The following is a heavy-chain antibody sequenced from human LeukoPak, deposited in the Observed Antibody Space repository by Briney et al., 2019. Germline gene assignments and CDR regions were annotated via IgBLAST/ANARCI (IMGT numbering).Heavy chain of an antibody. CDR1: GYTFTGYY. V-gene: IGHV1-2*02. CDR3: ARARDTAMAHNWFDP. Sequence: ASVKVSCKASGYTFTGYYMHWVRQAPGQGLEWMGWINPNSGGTNYAQKFQGRVTMTRDTANSTAYLELRRLSSDDTAMYFCARARDTAMAHNWFDPWGQGTLVTVSS. D-gene: IGHD5-18*01. J-gene: IGHJ5*02. CDR2: INPNSGGT.